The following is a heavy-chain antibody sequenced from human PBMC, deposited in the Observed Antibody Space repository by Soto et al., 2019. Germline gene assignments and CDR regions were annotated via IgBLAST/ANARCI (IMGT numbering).Heavy chain of an antibody. J-gene: IGHJ4*02. CDR1: GASISTSTYY. V-gene: IGHV4-39*01. CDR2: IYYTGST. CDR3: ARRSSDKHFDY. Sequence: SETLSLTCNVSGASISTSTYYWGWIRQPPGKGLEWIGSIYYTGSTYYNPSLKSRVSISVDTSNNQFSLKLSSVTAADTALYSCARRSSDKHFDYWGQGTLVTVSS. D-gene: IGHD1-26*01.